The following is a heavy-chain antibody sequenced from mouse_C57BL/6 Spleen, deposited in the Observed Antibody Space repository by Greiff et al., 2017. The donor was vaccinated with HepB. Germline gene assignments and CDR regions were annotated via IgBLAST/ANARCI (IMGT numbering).Heavy chain of an antibody. D-gene: IGHD1-1*01. J-gene: IGHJ2*01. V-gene: IGHV5-6*01. CDR3: SRLPTTVVLYYFDY. CDR2: ISSGGSYT. CDR1: GFTFTSYC. Sequence: EVQLVESGGDLVKPGGSLKLSCAASGFTFTSYCMSWVRQTPDKRLEWVATISSGGSYTYYPDSVKGRFTISRDNAKNTLYLQMSSLKSEDAAMFYCSRLPTTVVLYYFDYWGQGTTLTVSS.